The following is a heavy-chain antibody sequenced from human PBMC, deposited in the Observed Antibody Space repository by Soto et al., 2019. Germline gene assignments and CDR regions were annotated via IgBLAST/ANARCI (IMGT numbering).Heavy chain of an antibody. J-gene: IGHJ5*02. V-gene: IGHV3-23*01. Sequence: PGGSLRLSCAASGFTFSSYAMSWVRQAPGKGLEWVSAISGSGGSTYYADSVKGRFTISRENSKNTLYLQMNSLRAEDTAVYYCAKGIAVALYNWFDPWGQGTLVTVSS. D-gene: IGHD6-19*01. CDR3: AKGIAVALYNWFDP. CDR2: ISGSGGST. CDR1: GFTFSSYA.